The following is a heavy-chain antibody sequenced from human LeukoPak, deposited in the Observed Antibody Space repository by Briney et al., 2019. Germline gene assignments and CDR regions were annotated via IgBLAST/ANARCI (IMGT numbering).Heavy chain of an antibody. CDR1: GFTFSSYS. V-gene: IGHV3-21*01. Sequence: PGGSLRLSCAATGFTFSSYSMNWVRQAPGKGLEWVSSISSSSSYIYYADSVKGRFTISRDNAKNSLYLQMNSLRAEDTAVYYCARGSWLQSYQFDYWGQGTLVTVSS. J-gene: IGHJ4*02. CDR3: ARGSWLQSYQFDY. D-gene: IGHD5-24*01. CDR2: ISSSSSYI.